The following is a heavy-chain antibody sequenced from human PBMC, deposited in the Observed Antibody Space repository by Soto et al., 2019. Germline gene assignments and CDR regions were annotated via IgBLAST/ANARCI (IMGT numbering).Heavy chain of an antibody. V-gene: IGHV3-53*04. D-gene: IGHD6-13*01. CDR3: ARDGQRAAAENWFDP. J-gene: IGHJ5*02. CDR2: IYSGGST. Sequence: GGSLRLSCAASGFTVSSNYMSWVRQAPGKGLEWVSVIYSGGSTYYADSVKGRFTISRHNSKNTLYLQMNSLRAEDTAVYYCARDGQRAAAENWFDPWGQGTLVTVSS. CDR1: GFTVSSNY.